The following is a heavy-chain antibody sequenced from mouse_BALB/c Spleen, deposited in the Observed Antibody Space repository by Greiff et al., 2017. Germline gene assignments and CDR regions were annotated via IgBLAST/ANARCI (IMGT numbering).Heavy chain of an antibody. CDR1: GYTFTSYY. CDR3: ARDNYGGLAY. Sequence: QVQLQQSGPELVKPGASVRISCKASGYTFTSYYIHWVKQRPGQGLEWIGWIYPGNVNTKYNEKFKGKATLTADKSSSTAYMQLSSLTSEDSAVYFCARDNYGGLAYWGQGTLVTVSA. J-gene: IGHJ3*01. V-gene: IGHV1S56*01. CDR2: IYPGNVNT. D-gene: IGHD2-12*01.